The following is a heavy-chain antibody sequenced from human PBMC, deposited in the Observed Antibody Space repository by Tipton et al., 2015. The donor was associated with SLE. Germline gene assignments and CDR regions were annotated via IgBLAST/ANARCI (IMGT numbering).Heavy chain of an antibody. V-gene: IGHV4-34*01. Sequence: LRLSCAVYGGSFRGNYWSWIRQPPGKGLEWIGEINHSGSTNYNPSLKSRVTISVDTSKNQFSLRLSSVTAADTALYYCACGGDSYYYGMDVWGQGTTVTVSS. J-gene: IGHJ6*02. CDR1: GGSFRGNY. D-gene: IGHD2-15*01. CDR2: INHSGST. CDR3: ACGGDSYYYGMDV.